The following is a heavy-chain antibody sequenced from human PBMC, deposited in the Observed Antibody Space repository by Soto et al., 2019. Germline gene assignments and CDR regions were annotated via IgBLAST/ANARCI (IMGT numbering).Heavy chain of an antibody. V-gene: IGHV4-59*01. CDR1: GDAISSGY. CDR2: IYYSGST. CDR3: ARIRIVNGHWDFDP. J-gene: IGHJ5*02. Sequence: QVQLQESGPGLVKPSETLSLTCTVSGDAISSGYWTWIRQPPGKGLEWIGNIYYSGSTDYNPPLRSRVSTSVDTSRNQLSLSLTSVTAADTALYYCARIRIVNGHWDFDPWGQGALVTVSS. D-gene: IGHD1-26*01.